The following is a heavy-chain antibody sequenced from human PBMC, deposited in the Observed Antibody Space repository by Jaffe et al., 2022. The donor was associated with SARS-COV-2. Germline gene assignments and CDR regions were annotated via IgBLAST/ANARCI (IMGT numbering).Heavy chain of an antibody. Sequence: EVQLLESGGGLVQPGGSLRLSCAASGFTFRAHDMSWVRQAPGKGLEWVSGISPSGSTYYADSVRGRFTISRDNSKNTVFLQMNSLKVEDTAVYFCARTPNWKFDYWGQGTLGTVSS. V-gene: IGHV3-23*01. CDR1: GFTFRAHD. J-gene: IGHJ4*02. CDR2: ISPSGST. D-gene: IGHD1-20*01. CDR3: ARTPNWKFDY.